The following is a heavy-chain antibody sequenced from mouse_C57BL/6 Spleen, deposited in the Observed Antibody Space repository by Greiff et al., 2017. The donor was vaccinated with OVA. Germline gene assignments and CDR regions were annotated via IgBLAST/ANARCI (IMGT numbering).Heavy chain of an antibody. V-gene: IGHV5-17*01. CDR2: ISSGSSTI. J-gene: IGHJ4*01. D-gene: IGHD1-1*01. CDR3: ARRNYYGSDYAMDY. Sequence: EVNVVESGGGLVKPGGSLKLSCAASGFTFSDYGMHWVRQAPEKGLEWVAYISSGSSTIYYADTVKGRFTISRDNAKNTLFLQMTSLRSEDTAMYYCARRNYYGSDYAMDYWGQGTSVTVSS. CDR1: GFTFSDYG.